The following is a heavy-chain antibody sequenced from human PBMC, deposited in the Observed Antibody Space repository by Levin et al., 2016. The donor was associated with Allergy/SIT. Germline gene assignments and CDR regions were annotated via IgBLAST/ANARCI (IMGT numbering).Heavy chain of an antibody. D-gene: IGHD3-10*01. CDR3: ATMVRGAPGFGGYYFDC. V-gene: IGHV4-39*01. Sequence: GSLRLSCTVSGGSITSSDYYWGWIRQSPGKGLEWIGSVYYSGSTNYNPSLKSRVTISADSSKNQFSLRLNSVTAADSAAYYCATMVRGAPGFGGYYFDCWGQGSLVTVSS. CDR1: GGSITSSDYY. CDR2: VYYSGST. J-gene: IGHJ4*02.